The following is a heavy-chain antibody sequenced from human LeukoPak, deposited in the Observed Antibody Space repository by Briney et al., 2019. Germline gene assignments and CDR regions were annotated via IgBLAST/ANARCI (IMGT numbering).Heavy chain of an antibody. CDR3: ARGAPGRIFDI. Sequence: SETLSLTCTVSGGSISSYYWSWIRQPPGKGLEWIGYIYYSGSTNYNPSLKSRVTISVDTSKNQFSLKLSSVTAADTAVYYCARGAPGRIFDIWGQGTMVTVSS. J-gene: IGHJ3*02. D-gene: IGHD1-14*01. CDR2: IYYSGST. V-gene: IGHV4-59*01. CDR1: GGSISSYY.